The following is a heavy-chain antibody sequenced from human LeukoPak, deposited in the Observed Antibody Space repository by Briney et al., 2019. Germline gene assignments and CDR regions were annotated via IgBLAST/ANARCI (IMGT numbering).Heavy chain of an antibody. CDR3: ARVRARVDFWSGYPPDAFDI. Sequence: SETLSLTCSVSGGSISSYYWSWIRQPPGKGLEWIGYIYHRGSANYNPSLKSRVAVSLDTSKNQFSLKLSSVTAADTAVYYCARVRARVDFWSGYPPDAFDIWGQGTMVTVSS. CDR2: IYHRGSA. D-gene: IGHD3-3*01. J-gene: IGHJ3*02. V-gene: IGHV4-59*01. CDR1: GGSISSYY.